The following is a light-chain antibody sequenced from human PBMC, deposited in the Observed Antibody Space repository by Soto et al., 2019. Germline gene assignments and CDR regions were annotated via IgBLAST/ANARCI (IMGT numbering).Light chain of an antibody. J-gene: IGKJ1*01. Sequence: EIVMTQSPATLSVSPGERTTLSCRASQSVSSNLAWYQQKPGQAPRLLIYGASTRATGIPARFSGSGSGTEFTLTISSLQSEDFAVYYCQQYSNWHRTFGQGTKVEIK. CDR2: GAS. V-gene: IGKV3-15*01. CDR1: QSVSSN. CDR3: QQYSNWHRT.